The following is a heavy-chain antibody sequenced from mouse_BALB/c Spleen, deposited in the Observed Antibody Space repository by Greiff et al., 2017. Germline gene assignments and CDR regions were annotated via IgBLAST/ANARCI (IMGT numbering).Heavy chain of an antibody. Sequence: EVQLVESGGGLVQPGGSRKLSCAASGFTFSSYGMHWVRQTPEKGLEWVAYISSGSSTTYYADTVKGRFTISRDNAKNTLSLQMNSLRSEDTAMYYCARAQQHGSFAYWGQGTLLTVSA. V-gene: IGHV5-17*02. CDR3: ARAQQHGSFAY. D-gene: IGHD3-2*02. CDR1: GFTFSSYG. CDR2: ISSGSSTT. J-gene: IGHJ3*01.